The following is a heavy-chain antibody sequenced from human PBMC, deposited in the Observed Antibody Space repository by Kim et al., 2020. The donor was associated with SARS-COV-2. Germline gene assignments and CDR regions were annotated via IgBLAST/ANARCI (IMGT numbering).Heavy chain of an antibody. CDR3: SRRGSGAPDSTYHYTYF. CDR1: GGSISGYY. CDR2: VYYTGTT. D-gene: IGHD3-10*01. V-gene: IGHV4-59*08. J-gene: IGHJ1*01. Sequence: SETLSLTCTVSGGSISGYYWSWIRQPPGKGLEWIGYVYYTGTTNYNPSLTSRGIMLPDMSHNKVSLTLTFVTAADAAVEYFSRRGSGAPDSTYHYTYF.